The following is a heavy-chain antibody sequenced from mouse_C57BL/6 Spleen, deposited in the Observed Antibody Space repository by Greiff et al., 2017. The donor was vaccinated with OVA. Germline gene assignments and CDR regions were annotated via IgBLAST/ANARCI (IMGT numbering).Heavy chain of an antibody. CDR2: INPSSGYT. J-gene: IGHJ2*01. D-gene: IGHD3-2*02. Sequence: VQLQQSGAELVKPGASVKLSCKASGYTFTSYWMHWVKQRPGQGLEWIGYINPSSGYTKYNQKFKDKATLTEYKSSSTAYMQLSSLTYEDSAVYYCADSSGPYYFDYWGQGTTLTVSS. CDR3: ADSSGPYYFDY. CDR1: GYTFTSYW. V-gene: IGHV1-7*01.